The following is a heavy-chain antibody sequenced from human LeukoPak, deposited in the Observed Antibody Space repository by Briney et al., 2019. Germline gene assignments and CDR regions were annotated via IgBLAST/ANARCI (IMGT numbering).Heavy chain of an antibody. Sequence: PSETLSLTCTVSGGSISSYYWSWIRQPPGKGLEWIGYIYYSGSTNYNPSLKSRVTISVDTSKNQFSLKLSSVTAADTAVYYCARVGGATWDFDYWGQGTLVTVSS. J-gene: IGHJ4*02. D-gene: IGHD1-26*01. CDR2: IYYSGST. V-gene: IGHV4-59*01. CDR3: ARVGGATWDFDY. CDR1: GGSISSYY.